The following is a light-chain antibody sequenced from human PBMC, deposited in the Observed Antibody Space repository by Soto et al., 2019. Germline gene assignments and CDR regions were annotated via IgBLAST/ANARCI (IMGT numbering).Light chain of an antibody. J-gene: IGLJ2*01. CDR1: SSNIGSNT. CDR3: AAWDVSLNGPV. CDR2: SNN. V-gene: IGLV1-44*01. Sequence: QSVLTQPPSASGTPGQRVTISCSGSSSNIGSNTVNWYQQLPGTAPKLLIYSNNQRPSGVPDRSSRSKSGTSASLAISGLQSEDEADYYCAAWDVSLNGPVFGGGTKLTVL.